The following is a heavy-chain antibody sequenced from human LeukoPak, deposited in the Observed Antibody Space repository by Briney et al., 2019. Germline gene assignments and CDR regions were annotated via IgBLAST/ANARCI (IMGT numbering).Heavy chain of an antibody. CDR3: ARDVGGSFDY. V-gene: IGHV3-7*01. CDR1: GFTFSTYW. Sequence: GGSLRLSCAASGFTFSTYWMAWVRQAPGKGLEWVANIKGDESAKHQADSVKGRFTISRDNAQNSVYLQMSNLRGEDTAVYYCARDVGGSFDYWGQETLVTVSS. CDR2: IKGDESAK. D-gene: IGHD1-26*01. J-gene: IGHJ4*02.